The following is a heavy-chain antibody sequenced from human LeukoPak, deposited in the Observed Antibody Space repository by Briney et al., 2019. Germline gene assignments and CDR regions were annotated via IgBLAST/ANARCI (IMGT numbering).Heavy chain of an antibody. D-gene: IGHD2-2*01. CDR1: GFTFRSYS. CDR2: ISSSSRYI. CDR3: ARETYCTNTSCPIGDHFDY. J-gene: IGHJ4*02. V-gene: IGHV3-21*01. Sequence: SGGSLRLSCAASGFTFRSYSMNWVRQAPGKGLEWVSSISSSSRYIYYADSVKGRFTISRDNAKNSLYLQMNSLRAEDTAVYYCARETYCTNTSCPIGDHFDYWGQGTLVTVSS.